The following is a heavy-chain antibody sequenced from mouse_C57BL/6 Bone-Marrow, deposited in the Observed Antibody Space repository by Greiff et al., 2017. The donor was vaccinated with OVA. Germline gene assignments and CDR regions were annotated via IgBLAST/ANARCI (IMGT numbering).Heavy chain of an antibody. CDR1: GYAFTNYL. CDR2: INPGSGGT. D-gene: IGHD1-1*01. CDR3: ARSQCYGSIYYFDY. J-gene: IGHJ2*01. V-gene: IGHV1-54*01. Sequence: QVQLQQSGAELVRPGTSVKVSCKASGYAFTNYLIEWVKQRPGQGLEWIGVINPGSGGTNYNEKFKGKATLTADKSSSTAYMQLSSLTSEDSAVYFCARSQCYGSIYYFDYWGQGTTLTVSS.